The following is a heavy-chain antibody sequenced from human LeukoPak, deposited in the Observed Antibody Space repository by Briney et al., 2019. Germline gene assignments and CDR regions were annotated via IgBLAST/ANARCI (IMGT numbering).Heavy chain of an antibody. CDR1: GYSFTNYW. CDR2: IYPGDSDA. D-gene: IGHD3-22*01. V-gene: IGHV5-51*01. CDR3: ARSLSLYYYDSSGYSGLHY. J-gene: IGHJ4*02. Sequence: GESLKISCKGSGYSFTNYWIGWVRQMPGKGLKWMGIIYPGDSDARYSPSFQGQVTISADKSISTAYLQWSSLKASDTAMYYCARSLSLYYYDSSGYSGLHYWGQGTLVTVSS.